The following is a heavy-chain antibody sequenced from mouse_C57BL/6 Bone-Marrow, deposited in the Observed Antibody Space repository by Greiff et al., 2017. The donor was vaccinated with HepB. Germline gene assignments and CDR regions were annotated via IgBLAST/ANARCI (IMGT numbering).Heavy chain of an antibody. Sequence: DVMLVESGGGLVQPGESLKLSCESNECEFPSHDMSWVRKTPEKRLELVAAINSDGGSTYYPDTMERRFIISRDNTKKTLYLQMSSLRSEDTALYYCARLDAFYGTFAYWGQGTLVTVSA. CDR2: INSDGGST. D-gene: IGHD2-10*01. CDR3: ARLDAFYGTFAY. J-gene: IGHJ3*01. V-gene: IGHV5-2*01. CDR1: ECEFPSHD.